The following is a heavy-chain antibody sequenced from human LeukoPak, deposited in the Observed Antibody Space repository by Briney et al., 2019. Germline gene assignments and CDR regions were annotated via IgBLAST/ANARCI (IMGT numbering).Heavy chain of an antibody. CDR3: AKMSYDSSGFDY. J-gene: IGHJ4*02. CDR2: ISGSGGST. D-gene: IGHD3-22*01. V-gene: IGHV3-23*01. CDR1: GFTFSSYA. Sequence: PGGSLRLSCAASGFTFSSYAMSWVRQAPGKGLEWVSAISGSGGSTYYADSVKGRFTISRDNSKNTLYLQMNSLRAEDMAVYYCAKMSYDSSGFDYWGQGTLVTVSS.